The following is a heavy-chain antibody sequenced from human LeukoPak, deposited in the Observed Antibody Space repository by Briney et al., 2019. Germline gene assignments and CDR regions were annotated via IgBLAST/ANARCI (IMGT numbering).Heavy chain of an antibody. CDR2: IYYSGST. Sequence: TSETLSLTCTVSGGSISSYYWSWIRQPPGKGLEWIGYIYYSGSTNYNPSLKSRVTISVDTSKNQFSLKLSSVTAADTAVYYCARDSGLYDIDCSYWYFDLWGRGTLVTVSS. CDR1: GGSISSYY. V-gene: IGHV4-59*01. CDR3: ARDSGLYDIDCSYWYFDL. J-gene: IGHJ2*01. D-gene: IGHD2-21*02.